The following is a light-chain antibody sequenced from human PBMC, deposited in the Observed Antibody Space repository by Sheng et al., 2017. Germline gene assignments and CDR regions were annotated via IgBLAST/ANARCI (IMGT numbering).Light chain of an antibody. V-gene: IGKV1-39*01. CDR3: QQSYSSPPT. Sequence: DIQMTQSPSSLSASIGDRVTITCRASHTISNFLNWYQQXVGKAPHLLIYTTSNLQSGVPSRFSGRGSGTEFTLTISSLQPEDFATYYCQQSYSSPPTFGQGTRLDIK. CDR2: TTS. J-gene: IGKJ5*01. CDR1: HTISNF.